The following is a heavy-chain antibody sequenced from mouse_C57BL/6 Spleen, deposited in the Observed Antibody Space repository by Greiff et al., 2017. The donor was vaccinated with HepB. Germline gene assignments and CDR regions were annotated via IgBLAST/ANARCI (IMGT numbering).Heavy chain of an antibody. Sequence: EVQLQQSGPELVKPGASVKISCKASGYTFTDYYMNWVKQSHGKSLEWIGDINPNNGGTSYNQKFKGKATLTVDKSSSTAYMELRSLTSEDSAVYYCAKERLFFAYWGQGTLVTVSA. CDR2: INPNNGGT. V-gene: IGHV1-26*01. CDR3: AKERLFFAY. J-gene: IGHJ3*01. CDR1: GYTFTDYY. D-gene: IGHD3-3*01.